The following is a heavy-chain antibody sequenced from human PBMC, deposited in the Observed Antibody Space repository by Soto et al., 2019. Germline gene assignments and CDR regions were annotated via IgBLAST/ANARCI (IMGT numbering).Heavy chain of an antibody. J-gene: IGHJ4*02. CDR1: GFTFNTYS. V-gene: IGHV3-21*01. D-gene: IGHD2-15*01. CDR2: ITSSSTYR. Sequence: EVQLVESGGGLVKPGGSLRLSCAASGFTFNTYSMNWVRQAPGKGLEWVSDITSSSTYRFYADSVKGRFTISRDDAKNSLYLQMNSRRVEETGVYYCARDLGVAVATLTLDYWGQGTLVTVSS. CDR3: ARDLGVAVATLTLDY.